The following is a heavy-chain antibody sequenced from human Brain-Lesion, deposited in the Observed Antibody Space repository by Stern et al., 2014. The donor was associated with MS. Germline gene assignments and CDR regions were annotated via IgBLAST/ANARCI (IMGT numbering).Heavy chain of an antibody. CDR2: INPNTGGQ. CDR1: GYIFTGYY. Sequence: HVQLVESGAEVKKPGASGKVSCKTSGYIFTGYYIHWVRQAPGQGLEWMAWINPNTGGQKIAQKFQGRVTMSRDTSISTAYVELSSLTSDDTAVYYCARDQRGITIFGVVTDYYYLGMDVWGQGTTVTVSS. J-gene: IGHJ6*02. D-gene: IGHD3-3*01. V-gene: IGHV1-2*02. CDR3: ARDQRGITIFGVVTDYYYLGMDV.